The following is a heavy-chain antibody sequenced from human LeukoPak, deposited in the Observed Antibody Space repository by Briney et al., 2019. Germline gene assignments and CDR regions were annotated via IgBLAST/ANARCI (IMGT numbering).Heavy chain of an antibody. Sequence: ASVKVSCKASGYTFTAYYMHWVRQAPGQGLEWMGWIKPNSGGTNYGQKFQGRVTMTRDTSISTVYMEVSGLRSDDTAEYYCAREYCSGGSCYPAFDYWGQGTLVTVSS. D-gene: IGHD2-15*01. CDR3: AREYCSGGSCYPAFDY. CDR1: GYTFTAYY. V-gene: IGHV1-2*02. J-gene: IGHJ4*02. CDR2: IKPNSGGT.